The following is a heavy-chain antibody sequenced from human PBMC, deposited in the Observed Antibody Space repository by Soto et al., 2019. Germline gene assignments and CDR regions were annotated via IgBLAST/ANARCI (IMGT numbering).Heavy chain of an antibody. CDR2: IYYSGST. J-gene: IGHJ6*03. Sequence: QVQLQESGPGLVKPSQTLSLTCTVSGGSISSGGYYCCCIRHHPGKGQEWIGYIYYSGSTYYNPSVQRRLTISVDTYKNQFSLKLRSVTAADTAVYFCPSEIAAYYYCYMDGWGKCTTVTASS. CDR3: PSEIAAYYYCYMDG. D-gene: IGHD6-13*01. CDR1: GGSISSGGYY. V-gene: IGHV4-31*03.